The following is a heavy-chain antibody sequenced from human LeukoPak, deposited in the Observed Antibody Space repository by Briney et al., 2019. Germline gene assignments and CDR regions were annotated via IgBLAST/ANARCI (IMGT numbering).Heavy chain of an antibody. Sequence: GGSLRLSCAASGFTFSSYEMNWVRQAPGKGLEWVSYISSSGSTIYYADSVKGRFTISRDNAKNSLYLQMNSLRAEDTAVYYCARDGGYVWGSDRYQFDYWGQGTLVTVSS. CDR1: GFTFSSYE. CDR3: ARDGGYVWGSDRYQFDY. D-gene: IGHD3-16*02. J-gene: IGHJ4*02. CDR2: ISSSGSTI. V-gene: IGHV3-48*03.